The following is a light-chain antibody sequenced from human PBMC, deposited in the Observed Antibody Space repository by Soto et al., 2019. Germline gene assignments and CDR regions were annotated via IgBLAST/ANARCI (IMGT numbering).Light chain of an antibody. V-gene: IGLV3-1*01. CDR3: QAWDSSTGV. Sequence: SYELTQPPSVSVSPGQTASITCSGDKLGDNYACWYQQKPGQSPVLVIYQDSKRPSGIPERFSGSNSGNTATLTISGTQAMDEADYYCQAWDSSTGVFGTGTQLTVL. CDR1: KLGDNY. CDR2: QDS. J-gene: IGLJ1*01.